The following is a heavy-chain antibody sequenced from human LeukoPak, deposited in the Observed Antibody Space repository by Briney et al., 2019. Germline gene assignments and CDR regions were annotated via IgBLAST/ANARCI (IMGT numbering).Heavy chain of an antibody. CDR2: ISWNSGSI. CDR1: GFTFDDYA. CDR3: AKDIGVAAAAFDAFDI. Sequence: GGSLRLSCAASGFTFDDYAMHWVRHAPGKGLEWVSGISWNSGSIGYADSVKGRFTTSRDNAKNSLYLQMNSLRAEDTALYYCAKDIGVAAAAFDAFDIWGQGTMVTVSS. J-gene: IGHJ3*02. D-gene: IGHD6-13*01. V-gene: IGHV3-9*01.